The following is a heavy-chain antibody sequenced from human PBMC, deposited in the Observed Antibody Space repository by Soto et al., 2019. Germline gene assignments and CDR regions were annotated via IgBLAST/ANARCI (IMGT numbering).Heavy chain of an antibody. CDR1: GYTFTSYA. J-gene: IGHJ6*02. D-gene: IGHD3-10*01. CDR3: ASVGSGRRGNGMDV. Sequence: ASVKVSCKASGYTFTSYAMHWVRQAPGQGLEWMGWINAGNGNTKYSQKFQGRVTITRDTSASTAYMELSSLRSEDTAVYYCASVGSGRRGNGMDVWGQGTTVTVSS. CDR2: INAGNGNT. V-gene: IGHV1-3*01.